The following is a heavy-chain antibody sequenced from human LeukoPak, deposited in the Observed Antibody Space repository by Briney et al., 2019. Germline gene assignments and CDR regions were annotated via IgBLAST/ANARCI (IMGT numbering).Heavy chain of an antibody. CDR3: ATTENYYYYMDV. CDR1: GYSISSGYY. Sequence: SETLSLSCTVSGYSISSGYYWGWIRQPPGKGLEWIGYIYHSGSTYYNPSLKSRVTISVDRSKNQFSLKLSSVTAADTAVYYCATTENYYYYMDVWGKGTTVTVSS. V-gene: IGHV4-38-2*02. CDR2: IYHSGST. J-gene: IGHJ6*03. D-gene: IGHD4-11*01.